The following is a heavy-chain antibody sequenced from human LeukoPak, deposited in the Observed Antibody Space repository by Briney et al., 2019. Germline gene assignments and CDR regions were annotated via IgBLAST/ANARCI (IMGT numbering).Heavy chain of an antibody. CDR3: ARGEKPYDY. CDR1: GYTFTYYV. V-gene: IGHV1-18*01. Sequence: GAPVKVSCKTSGYTFTYYVISWVRQAPGQGLEWMGWINAYNGNTIDAQKFQGRVTMTTDTSTSTAYMELRSLRSDDTAVYYCARGEKPYDYWGQGTPVSVSS. J-gene: IGHJ4*02. D-gene: IGHD1-26*01. CDR2: INAYNGNT.